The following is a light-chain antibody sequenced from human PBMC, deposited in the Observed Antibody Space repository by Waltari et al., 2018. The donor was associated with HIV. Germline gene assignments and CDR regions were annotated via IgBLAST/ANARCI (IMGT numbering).Light chain of an antibody. V-gene: IGKV1-12*01. CDR3: QQADGLPWT. CDR1: QAISSW. J-gene: IGKJ1*01. Sequence: DIQMTQSPFFVSASVGDRVTITCRASQAISSWLTWYQQRPGAAPKLLIYASSPLQSGVPTRFSGGRSGANFTLTISSLPPEDFATYFCQQADGLPWTFGQGTKVEMK. CDR2: ASS.